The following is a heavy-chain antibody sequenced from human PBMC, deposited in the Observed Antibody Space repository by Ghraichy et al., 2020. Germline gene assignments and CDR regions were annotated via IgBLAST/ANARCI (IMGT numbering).Heavy chain of an antibody. CDR3: ARVGTGDDGAAKGSSWYIWEDY. D-gene: IGHD6-13*01. J-gene: IGHJ4*02. V-gene: IGHV1-46*01. Sequence: ASVKVSCKASGYTFTSYYMHWVRQAPGQGLEWMGIINPSGGSTSYAQKFQGRVTMTRDTSTSTVYMELSSLRSEDTAVYYCARVGTGDDGAAKGSSWYIWEDYWGQGTLVTVSS. CDR1: GYTFTSYY. CDR2: INPSGGST.